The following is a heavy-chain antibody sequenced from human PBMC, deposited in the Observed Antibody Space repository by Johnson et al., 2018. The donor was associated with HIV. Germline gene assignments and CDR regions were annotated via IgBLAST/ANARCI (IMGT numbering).Heavy chain of an antibody. J-gene: IGHJ3*02. CDR2: VKNKADGGTI. CDR1: GFSFRNAW. CDR3: ARDMEAYCSGGSCYSAAVDI. V-gene: IGHV3-15*01. Sequence: VQLVESGGGLVAPGGSLRLSCAASGFSFRNAWMSWVRQAPGKGLEWVGRVKNKADGGTIDYAAFVKGRFIISRDDSKNTLYLQMNSLRAEDTAVYYCARDMEAYCSGGSCYSAAVDIWGQGTTVTVSS. D-gene: IGHD2-15*01.